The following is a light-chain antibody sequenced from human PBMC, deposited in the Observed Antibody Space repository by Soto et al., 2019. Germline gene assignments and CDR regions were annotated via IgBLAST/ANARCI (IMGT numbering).Light chain of an antibody. CDR3: SSYTSSSTYV. Sequence: QSALTQPASVSGSPGQSITVSCTGTSDDIGRYNHVSWYQQHPGKAPKLMISEVTNRPSGVSNRFSGSKSGNTASLTISGLQAEDEADYYCSSYTSSSTYVFGTGTKLTVL. V-gene: IGLV2-14*01. CDR1: SDDIGRYNH. CDR2: EVT. J-gene: IGLJ1*01.